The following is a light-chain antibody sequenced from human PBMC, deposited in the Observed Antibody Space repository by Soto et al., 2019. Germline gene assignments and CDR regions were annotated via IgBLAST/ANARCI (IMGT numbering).Light chain of an antibody. V-gene: IGLV2-14*01. J-gene: IGLJ1*01. Sequence: QSALTQPASVSGSPGQSITISCTGTNSDVGGYNYVSWYQQHPGKAPELMIYEVSHRPSGVSNRFSGSKSDNTASLTISGLQAEDEADYYCSSYTSISTLYVFGTGTE. CDR1: NSDVGGYNY. CDR3: SSYTSISTLYV. CDR2: EVS.